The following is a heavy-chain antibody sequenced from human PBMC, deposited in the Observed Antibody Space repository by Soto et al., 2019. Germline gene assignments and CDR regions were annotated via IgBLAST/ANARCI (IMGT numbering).Heavy chain of an antibody. D-gene: IGHD6-19*01. CDR3: ARDPTGYSSGWYYFDY. CDR2: INPNSGGT. CDR1: GYTFTGYY. V-gene: IGHV1-2*02. Sequence: ASVKVSCKASGYTFTGYYMHWVRQAPGQGLEWMGWINPNSGGTNYAQKFQGRVTMTRDTSISTAYMELSRLRSDDTAVYYCARDPTGYSSGWYYFDYWGQGTLVTVS. J-gene: IGHJ4*02.